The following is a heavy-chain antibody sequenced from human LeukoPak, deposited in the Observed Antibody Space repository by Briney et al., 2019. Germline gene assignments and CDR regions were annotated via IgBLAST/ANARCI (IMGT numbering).Heavy chain of an antibody. Sequence: PGRSLRLSCAASGFTFSSYGMYWVRQAPGKGLEWVAVISYDGSNKNYPDSVKGRFTISGDNAKNSLYLQMNSLRADDTAVYYCARGQGITPHDAFDIWGQGTMVTVSS. V-gene: IGHV3-30*03. J-gene: IGHJ3*02. CDR2: ISYDGSNK. D-gene: IGHD5-24*01. CDR3: ARGQGITPHDAFDI. CDR1: GFTFSSYG.